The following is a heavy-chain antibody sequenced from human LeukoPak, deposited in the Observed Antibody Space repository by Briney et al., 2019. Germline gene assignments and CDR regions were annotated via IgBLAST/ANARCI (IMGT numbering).Heavy chain of an antibody. J-gene: IGHJ2*01. CDR3: AKARQGYSYGDWYFDL. CDR2: ISGSGGST. CDR1: GFTFSTYA. V-gene: IGHV3-23*01. Sequence: GGSLRLSCEASGFTFSTYAMSWVRQASGKGLEWVSAISGSGGSTYYADSVKGRFTISRDNSKNTLYLQMNSLRAEDTAVYYCAKARQGYSYGDWYFDLWGRGTLVTVSS. D-gene: IGHD5-18*01.